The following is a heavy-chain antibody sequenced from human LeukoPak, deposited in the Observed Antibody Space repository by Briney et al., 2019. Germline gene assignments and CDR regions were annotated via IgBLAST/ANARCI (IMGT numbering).Heavy chain of an antibody. J-gene: IGHJ6*03. V-gene: IGHV3-7*01. D-gene: IGHD2-2*01. CDR2: IKQDGSEK. CDR1: GFTFSNYA. CDR3: ARGNWGYVVPAAMNYYYMDV. Sequence: GRSLRLSCAASGFTFSNYAMTWVRQAPGKGLEWVANIKQDGSEKYYVDSVKGRFTISRDNAKNSLYLQMNSLRAEDTAVYYCARGNWGYVVPAAMNYYYMDVWGKGTTVTVSS.